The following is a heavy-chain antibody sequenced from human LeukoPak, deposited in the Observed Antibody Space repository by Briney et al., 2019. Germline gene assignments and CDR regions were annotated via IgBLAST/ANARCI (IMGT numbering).Heavy chain of an antibody. J-gene: IGHJ6*04. Sequence: GGSLRLSCAASGFTFSSYSMNWVRQAPGKGLEWVSFISSSSSYIYYTDSVKGRFTISRDNARNSLFLQMNSLRAEDTAVYYCAELGITMIGGVWGKGTTVTISS. V-gene: IGHV3-21*06. CDR2: ISSSSSYI. CDR1: GFTFSSYS. CDR3: AELGITMIGGV. D-gene: IGHD3-10*02.